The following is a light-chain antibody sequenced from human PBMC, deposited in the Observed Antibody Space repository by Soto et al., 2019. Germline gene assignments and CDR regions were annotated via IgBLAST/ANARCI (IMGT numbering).Light chain of an antibody. CDR2: DAS. V-gene: IGKV1-5*01. Sequence: DIQMTQSPSTLSASVGDRVTITCRASQSMSTWLAWYQQKPGKAPKLLIYDASSLQSGGPSRFSGSGSGTEFTLTISSLQPDDFATYYCQQYNSYSLTFGQGTKVDIK. CDR3: QQYNSYSLT. CDR1: QSMSTW. J-gene: IGKJ1*01.